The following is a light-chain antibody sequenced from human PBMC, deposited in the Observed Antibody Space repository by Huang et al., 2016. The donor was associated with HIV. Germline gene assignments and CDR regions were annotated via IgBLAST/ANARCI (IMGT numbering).Light chain of an antibody. CDR2: GAS. Sequence: EIVLTQSPGTLSLSPGERATLSCRASQSVSSNYLAWYQQKLGQAPRLLIFGASSRATDIPDRFSGSGSGTDFTLTISRLEPEDFAVYFCQQYGSSSITFGQGTRLEIK. J-gene: IGKJ5*01. V-gene: IGKV3-20*01. CDR3: QQYGSSSIT. CDR1: QSVSSNY.